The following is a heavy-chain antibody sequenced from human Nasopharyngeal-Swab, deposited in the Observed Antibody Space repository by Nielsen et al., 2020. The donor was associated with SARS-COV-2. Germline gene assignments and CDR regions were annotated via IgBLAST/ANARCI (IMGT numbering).Heavy chain of an antibody. CDR1: GFTLRNYD. J-gene: IGHJ4*02. CDR3: AKDKEDLRGVGSYDY. D-gene: IGHD3-10*01. Sequence: GGSLRLSCVGSGFTLRNYDMGWVRQIPGKGLEWVSHISGSGGGTYYTDSVKGRFTISRDNSKNTLHLHMSSLRAEDTAVYYCAKDKEDLRGVGSYDYWGQGTLVTVSS. V-gene: IGHV3-23*01. CDR2: ISGSGGGT.